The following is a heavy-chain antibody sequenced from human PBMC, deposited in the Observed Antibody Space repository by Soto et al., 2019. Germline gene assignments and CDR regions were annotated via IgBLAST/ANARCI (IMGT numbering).Heavy chain of an antibody. V-gene: IGHV3-53*01. J-gene: IGHJ4*02. CDR2: LYSGDTT. CDR3: ARDRFYGGSYFFDC. D-gene: IGHD1-26*01. CDR1: GFTVSSHH. Sequence: EVQLVESGGGLIQPGGSLRLSCAASGFTVSSHHMNWVRQAPGKGLEWVSVLYSGDTTYYADSVKGRFTISRDNSKNVLFLQMNTLRVEDTAVYYCARDRFYGGSYFFDCWGQGALVTVSS.